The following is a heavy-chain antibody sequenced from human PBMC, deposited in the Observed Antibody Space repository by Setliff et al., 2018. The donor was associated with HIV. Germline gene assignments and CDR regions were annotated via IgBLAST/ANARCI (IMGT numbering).Heavy chain of an antibody. Sequence: SETLSLTCAVYTESLTRYDWTWIRQSPEKGLEWIGEIDDSGSIIYNPSLQSRVTMSVDTSKNQFSLKVRSLAAADTGLYYCARVKSIKTRSVRLWPRFDLWGQGTQVTVSS. V-gene: IGHV4-34*01. CDR2: IDDSGSI. CDR3: ARVKSIKTRSVRLWPRFDL. J-gene: IGHJ5*02. CDR1: TESLTRYD. D-gene: IGHD3-10*01.